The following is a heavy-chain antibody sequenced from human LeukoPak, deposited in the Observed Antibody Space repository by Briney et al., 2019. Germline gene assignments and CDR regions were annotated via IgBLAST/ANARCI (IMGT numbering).Heavy chain of an antibody. CDR2: ISTSSNYI. J-gene: IGHJ5*02. Sequence: PGGSLRLSCAASGFTFSRYSMTWVRQAPGKGLEWVSSISTSSNYIYYADSVKGRFTISRDISKNTVYLQMNSLRAEDTAVYYCARGGSTGAVVKWFDPWGQGTLVTVSS. CDR3: ARGGSTGAVVKWFDP. D-gene: IGHD2/OR15-2a*01. CDR1: GFTFSRYS. V-gene: IGHV3-21*04.